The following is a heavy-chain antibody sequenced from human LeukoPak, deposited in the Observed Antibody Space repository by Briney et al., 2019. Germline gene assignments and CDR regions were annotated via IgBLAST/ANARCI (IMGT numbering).Heavy chain of an antibody. D-gene: IGHD6-13*01. J-gene: IGHJ4*02. V-gene: IGHV3-23*01. CDR2: ISGSGGST. Sequence: PGGSLRLSCAASGFTFSSYAMSWVRQAPGKGLEWVSAISGSGGSTNYTDSVRGRFTISRDNSKNTLYLQMNSLRAEDTAVYYCAKDASSWRGYYDYWGQGTLVTVSS. CDR3: AKDASSWRGYYDY. CDR1: GFTFSSYA.